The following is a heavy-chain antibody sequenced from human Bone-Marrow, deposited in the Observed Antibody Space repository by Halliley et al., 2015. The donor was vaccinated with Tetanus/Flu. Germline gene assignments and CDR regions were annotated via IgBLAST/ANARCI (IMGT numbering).Heavy chain of an antibody. CDR1: GGSIGSYY. CDR2: IYSRGST. CDR3: ARRRGVYHDNGGLDF. D-gene: IGHD2-8*01. Sequence: TLSLTCTVSGGSIGSYYWNWIRQTPGKGPEWMGYIYSRGSTNYNPSLKSRVTISVDTSKNQFSLNLLSVTAADTAVYYCARRRGVYHDNGGLDFWGQGTLVTVSS. V-gene: IGHV4-59*08. J-gene: IGHJ4*02.